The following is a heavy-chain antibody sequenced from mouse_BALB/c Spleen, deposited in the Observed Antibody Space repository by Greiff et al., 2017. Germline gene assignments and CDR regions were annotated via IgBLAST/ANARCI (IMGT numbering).Heavy chain of an antibody. D-gene: IGHD3-3*01. Sequence: EVQLQQSGPELMKPGASVKISCKASGYSFTSYYMHWVKQSHGKSLEWIGYIDPFNGGTSYNQKFKGKATLTVDKSSSTAYMHLSSLTSEDSAVYYCARKGGPAMDYWGQGTSVTVSS. CDR3: ARKGGPAMDY. J-gene: IGHJ4*01. V-gene: IGHV1S135*01. CDR2: IDPFNGGT. CDR1: GYSFTSYY.